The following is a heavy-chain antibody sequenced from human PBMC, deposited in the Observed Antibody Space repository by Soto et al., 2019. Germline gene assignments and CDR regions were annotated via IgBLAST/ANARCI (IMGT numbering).Heavy chain of an antibody. CDR3: AKVNGVVVVAASHDFDI. V-gene: IGHV3-23*01. CDR1: GFTFSSYA. J-gene: IGHJ3*02. Sequence: GESLKISCAASGFTFSSYAMSWVRQAPGKGLEWVSVISGSGGSTYYADSVKGRFNISRDNSKNTLYLQMNSLRAEDTALYYCAKVNGVVVVAASHDFDIWGQGTMVTVSS. D-gene: IGHD2-15*01. CDR2: ISGSGGST.